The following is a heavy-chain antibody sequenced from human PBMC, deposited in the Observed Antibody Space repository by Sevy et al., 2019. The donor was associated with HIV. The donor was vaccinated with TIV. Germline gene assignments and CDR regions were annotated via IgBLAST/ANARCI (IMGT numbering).Heavy chain of an antibody. CDR2: IIPNSGNT. Sequence: ASVKVSCQASGYTFYNYDINWVRQATGHGLEWMGWIIPNSGNTGYAEKFQGRVTMCRVSSIRTAYMELNGLTSEDTAVYYCTRGLSFTYAKRGDWLNWYFDVWGRGTLVTVSS. CDR3: TRGLSFTYAKRGDWLNWYFDV. D-gene: IGHD2-21*02. J-gene: IGHJ2*01. V-gene: IGHV1-8*01. CDR1: GYTFYNYD.